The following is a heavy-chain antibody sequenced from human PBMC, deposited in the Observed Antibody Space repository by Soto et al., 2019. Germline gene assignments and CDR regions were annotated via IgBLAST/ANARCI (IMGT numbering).Heavy chain of an antibody. CDR2: IYYSGIT. D-gene: IGHD3-3*01. V-gene: IGHV4-59*01. CDR1: GVSISSYY. CDR3: ARVYDFWSGYYWFDP. Sequence: QVQLQESGPGLVKPSETLSLTCTVSGVSISSYYWSWIRQPPGKGLEWIGYIYYSGITDSNPSLKSRVTISVDTSKNQFSLRLSSVTAADTAVYYCARVYDFWSGYYWFDPWGQGTLVTVSS. J-gene: IGHJ5*02.